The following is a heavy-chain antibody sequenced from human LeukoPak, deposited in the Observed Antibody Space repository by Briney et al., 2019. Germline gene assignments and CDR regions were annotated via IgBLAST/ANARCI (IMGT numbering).Heavy chain of an antibody. CDR2: INPSGGST. CDR1: GGTFSSYA. Sequence: GSSVKVSCKASGGTFSSYAISWVRQAPGQGLEWMGIINPSGGSTSYAQKFQGRVTVTRDTSTSTVYMELSSLRSEDTAVYYCARDHDSSGRYYFDYWGQGSLVTVSS. J-gene: IGHJ4*02. CDR3: ARDHDSSGRYYFDY. V-gene: IGHV1-46*01. D-gene: IGHD3-22*01.